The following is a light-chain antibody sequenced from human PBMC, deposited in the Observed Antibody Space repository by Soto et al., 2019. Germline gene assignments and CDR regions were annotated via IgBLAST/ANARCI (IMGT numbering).Light chain of an antibody. Sequence: DIQMTQSPSSVSASVGARVSITCRASQNISTWLAWYQKKPGKPPKLLIYGASNLESGVPSTFSGSGTNTDFTLTINRLQPEDFATYYCQQANSFPVTFGPGTKVEIK. V-gene: IGKV1-12*01. CDR2: GAS. J-gene: IGKJ3*01. CDR1: QNISTW. CDR3: QQANSFPVT.